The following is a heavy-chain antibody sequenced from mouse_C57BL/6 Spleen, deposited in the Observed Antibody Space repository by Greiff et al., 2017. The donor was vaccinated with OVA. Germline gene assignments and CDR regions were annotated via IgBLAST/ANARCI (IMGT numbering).Heavy chain of an antibody. CDR2: IRSKSNNYAT. CDR3: VRQGSSYFAWFAY. J-gene: IGHJ3*01. V-gene: IGHV10-1*01. D-gene: IGHD1-1*01. Sequence: EVMLVESGGGLVQPKGSLKLSCAASGFSFNTYAMNWVRQAPGKGLEWVARIRSKSNNYATYYADSVKDRFTISRDDSESMLYLQMNNLKTEDTAMYYCVRQGSSYFAWFAYWGQGTLVTVSA. CDR1: GFSFNTYA.